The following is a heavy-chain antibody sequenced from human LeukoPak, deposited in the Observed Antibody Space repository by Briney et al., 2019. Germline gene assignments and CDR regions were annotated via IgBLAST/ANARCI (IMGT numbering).Heavy chain of an antibody. CDR2: ISYDGSNK. V-gene: IGHV3-30*03. CDR3: ARGEPLLTVMGPRYFVL. D-gene: IGHD1-26*01. J-gene: IGHJ2*01. CDR1: GFTFSSYG. Sequence: GRSLRLSCAASGFTFSSYGMHWVRQAPGKGLEWVAVISYDGSNKYYADSVKGRFTISRDNSKNTLYLQMNSLRAEDTAVYYCARGEPLLTVMGPRYFVLWGRGTLVTVSS.